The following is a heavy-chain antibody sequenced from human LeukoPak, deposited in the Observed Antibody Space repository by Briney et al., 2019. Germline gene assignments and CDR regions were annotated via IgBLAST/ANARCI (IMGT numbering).Heavy chain of an antibody. CDR1: GGTFSSYA. J-gene: IGHJ4*02. Sequence: ASVKVSCKASGGTFSSYAISWVRQAPGQGLEWMGWISAYNGNTNYAQKLQGRVTMTTDTSTSTAYMELRSLRSDDTAVYYCARDGWELPGSRYFDYWGQGTLVTVSS. CDR3: ARDGWELPGSRYFDY. V-gene: IGHV1-18*01. CDR2: ISAYNGNT. D-gene: IGHD1-26*01.